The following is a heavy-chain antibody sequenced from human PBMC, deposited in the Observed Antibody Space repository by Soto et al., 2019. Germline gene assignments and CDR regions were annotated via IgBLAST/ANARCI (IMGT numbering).Heavy chain of an antibody. CDR1: GFTFSSYA. CDR2: ISYDGSNK. V-gene: IGHV3-30-3*01. D-gene: IGHD2-8*01. CDR3: ARGQRYCTNGVCYNHYYYYGMDV. Sequence: QVQLVESGGGVVQPGRSLRLSCAASGFTFSSYAMHWVRQAPGKGLEWVAVISYDGSNKYYADSVKGRFTISRDNSKNTLYLQMNSLRAEDTAVYYCARGQRYCTNGVCYNHYYYYGMDVWGQGTTVTVSS. J-gene: IGHJ6*02.